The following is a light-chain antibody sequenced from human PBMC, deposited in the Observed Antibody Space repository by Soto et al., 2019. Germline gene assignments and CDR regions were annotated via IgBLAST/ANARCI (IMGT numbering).Light chain of an antibody. V-gene: IGKV3-20*01. J-gene: IGKJ1*01. CDR3: QKYGNSPQK. CDR1: QRVASN. Sequence: EIVMTQSPATLTVSPVERATLSFSSSQRVASNLAWYQQKPGQAPRLLIYGASNRATGIPDRFSGSGSGTDFTLTISRLEPEDFAVYYCQKYGNSPQKFGQGTKVDI. CDR2: GAS.